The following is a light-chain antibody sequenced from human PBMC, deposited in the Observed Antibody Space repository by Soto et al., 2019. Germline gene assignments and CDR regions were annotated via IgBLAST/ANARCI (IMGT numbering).Light chain of an antibody. CDR1: SGYSKYK. CDR3: GAGHGMGSDFVRV. J-gene: IGLJ3*02. V-gene: IGLV9-49*01. CDR2: VGTGGIVG. Sequence: QSVLTQPPSASASLGASVTLTCTLSSGYSKYKVDWYQQRPGKGPRFVMRVGTGGIVGSKGDGIPDRLSVLGSGLNRYLTSKNLQEEDERYYDCGAGHGMGSDFVRVFGGGTKVTVL.